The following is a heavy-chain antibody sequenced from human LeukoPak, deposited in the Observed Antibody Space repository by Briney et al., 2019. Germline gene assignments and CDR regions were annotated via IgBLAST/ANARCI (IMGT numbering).Heavy chain of an antibody. CDR3: ARMDSSGEDNWFGP. D-gene: IGHD3-22*01. CDR1: GYTFTSYG. Sequence: GASVKVSCKATGYTFTSYGINWVRQATGQGLEWMGWMNPKTGNTGYAQKFQGRVTMTRDISIRTAYMELSSLTSEDTAVYFCARMDSSGEDNWFGPWGQGTPVTVSS. V-gene: IGHV1-8*01. CDR2: MNPKTGNT. J-gene: IGHJ5*02.